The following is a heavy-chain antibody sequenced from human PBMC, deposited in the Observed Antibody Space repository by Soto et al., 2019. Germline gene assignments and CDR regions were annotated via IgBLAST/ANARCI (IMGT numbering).Heavy chain of an antibody. CDR2: IYYSGST. V-gene: IGHV4-30-4*01. CDR3: ARDYRPYYDSSGENWFDP. J-gene: IGHJ5*02. D-gene: IGHD3-22*01. Sequence: PSETLSLTCTVSGGSISSGDYYWSWIRQPPGKGLEWIGYIYYSGSTYYNPSLKSRVTISVDTSKNQFSLKLSSVTAADTAVYYCARDYRPYYDSSGENWFDPWGQGTLVKVS. CDR1: GGSISSGDYY.